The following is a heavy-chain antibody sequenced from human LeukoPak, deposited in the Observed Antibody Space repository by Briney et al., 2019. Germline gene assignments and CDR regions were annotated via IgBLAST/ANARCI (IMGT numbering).Heavy chain of an antibody. CDR3: ANVPMVRGVYTTPFDY. CDR2: IRYDGSNK. CDR1: GFTFSSYG. Sequence: GGSLRLSCAASGFTFSSYGMHWVRQAPGKGLEWVAFIRYDGSNKYYADSVKGRFTISRDNSKNTLYLQMNSLRAEDTAVYYCANVPMVRGVYTTPFDYWGQGTLVTVSS. D-gene: IGHD3-10*01. V-gene: IGHV3-30*02. J-gene: IGHJ4*02.